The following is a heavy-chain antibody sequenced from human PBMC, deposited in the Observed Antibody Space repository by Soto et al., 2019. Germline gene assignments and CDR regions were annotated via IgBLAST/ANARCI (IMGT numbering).Heavy chain of an antibody. D-gene: IGHD3-22*01. CDR2: TYYRSKWNT. CDR3: ARDYYESGGYFDC. J-gene: IGHJ4*02. CDR1: GDNVSSNSAA. V-gene: IGHV6-1*01. Sequence: SQTLSLTCAISGDNVSSNSAAWNWIRQSPSRGLEWLGRTYYRSKWNTDYAVSVNSRITISADTSKNQFSLQLKSVTPEDAGVYYCARDYYESGGYFDCWGQGNLVTVSS.